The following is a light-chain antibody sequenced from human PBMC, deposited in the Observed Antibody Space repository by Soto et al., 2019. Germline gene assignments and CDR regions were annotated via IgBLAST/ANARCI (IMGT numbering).Light chain of an antibody. CDR2: GAS. V-gene: IGKV3-15*01. CDR3: QEYNNWAFT. J-gene: IGKJ3*01. CDR1: QSVSSN. Sequence: EIVMTQSPATLSVSPWERATLSCRASQSVSSNLAWYQQKPGQAPRLLIYGASTRATAIPARFSGSGSGTEFTLTISRLHSEDFAVYYCQEYNNWAFTIGPGTKVDIK.